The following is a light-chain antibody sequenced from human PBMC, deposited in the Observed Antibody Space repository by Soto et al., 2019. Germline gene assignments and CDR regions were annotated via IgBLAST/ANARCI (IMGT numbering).Light chain of an antibody. CDR1: QTIRSNY. CDR3: HQGT. Sequence: EIVLTQSPGTLSLSPGERATLSCRASQTIRSNYLAWYQQKPGQAPRLLIYSATSRATGVPDRFSGSGSGTDFTLTISRLEPEDFAMYYCHQGTFCQGTKLEI. CDR2: SAT. J-gene: IGKJ2*01. V-gene: IGKV3-20*01.